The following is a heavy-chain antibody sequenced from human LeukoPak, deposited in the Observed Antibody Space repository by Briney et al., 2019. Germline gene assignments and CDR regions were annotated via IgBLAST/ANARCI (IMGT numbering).Heavy chain of an antibody. J-gene: IGHJ2*01. CDR2: IYYSGST. V-gene: IGHV4-59*12. Sequence: SETLSLTCTVSGGSITGYYWSWIRQPPGKGLEWIGYIYYSGSTDYNPSLKSRVTMSVDTSKNQFSLKLSSVTAADTAVYYCARDAEIRSITIFGNQGYFDPWGRGTLVTVSS. CDR1: GGSITGYY. D-gene: IGHD3-3*01. CDR3: ARDAEIRSITIFGNQGYFDP.